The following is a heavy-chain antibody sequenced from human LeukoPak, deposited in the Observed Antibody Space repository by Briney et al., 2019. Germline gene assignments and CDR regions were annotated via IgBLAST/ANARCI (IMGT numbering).Heavy chain of an antibody. Sequence: GGSLRLSCAASGFTVSSNYMSWDRQAPGKGLEWVSVIYSGGSTYYADSVKGRFTISRDNSKSTLCLQMNSLRAEDTAVYYCARDGRYSSGWSLSDYWGQGTLVTVSS. CDR2: IYSGGST. D-gene: IGHD6-19*01. CDR3: ARDGRYSSGWSLSDY. V-gene: IGHV3-53*05. CDR1: GFTVSSNY. J-gene: IGHJ4*02.